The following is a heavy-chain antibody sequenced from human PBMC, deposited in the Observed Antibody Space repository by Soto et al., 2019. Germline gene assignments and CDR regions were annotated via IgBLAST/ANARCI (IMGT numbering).Heavy chain of an antibody. CDR1: GFTFSGST. CDR2: IRSKANSYAT. Sequence: EVQLVESGGGLVQPGGSLKLSCAASGFTFSGSTMHWVRQASGKGLEWVGRIRSKANSYATTYAASMKGRFTISRDESKNTAYLQMNGLKIEDTAVYYCTRGGAAHEYWGQGTLVTVSS. J-gene: IGHJ4*02. D-gene: IGHD3-16*01. V-gene: IGHV3-73*02. CDR3: TRGGAAHEY.